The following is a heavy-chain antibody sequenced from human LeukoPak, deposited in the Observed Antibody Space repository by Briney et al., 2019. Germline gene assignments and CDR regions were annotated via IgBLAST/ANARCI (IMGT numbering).Heavy chain of an antibody. CDR1: AFTFSTYG. CDR3: VRGPNWNEYRWFDP. J-gene: IGHJ5*02. V-gene: IGHV3-30*03. CDR2: ISYDGSNK. Sequence: GGSLRLSCAASAFTFSTYGIHWVRQAPGKGLEWVAVISYDGSNKYYADSVKGRFSISRDNSKNTLFLQMNRLRAEDTAVYYCVRGPNWNEYRWFDPWGQGTLVTVSS. D-gene: IGHD1-1*01.